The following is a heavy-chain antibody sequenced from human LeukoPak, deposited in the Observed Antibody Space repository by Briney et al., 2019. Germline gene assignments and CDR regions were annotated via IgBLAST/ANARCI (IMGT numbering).Heavy chain of an antibody. Sequence: SETLSLTCTVSGGSVSSSSYYWGWIRQPPGKGLEWIGSIYYSGSTYYNPSLKSRVTISVDTSKNQFSLKLSSVTAADTGVYYCARDYTMTHAFDIWGQGTLVTVSS. CDR2: IYYSGST. J-gene: IGHJ3*02. CDR1: GGSVSSSSYY. D-gene: IGHD3-22*01. V-gene: IGHV4-39*07. CDR3: ARDYTMTHAFDI.